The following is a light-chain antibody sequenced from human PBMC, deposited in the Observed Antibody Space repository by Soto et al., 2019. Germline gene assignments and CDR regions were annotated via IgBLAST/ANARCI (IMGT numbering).Light chain of an antibody. CDR3: QQSYSSLVT. Sequence: IEMTQSPASLSASVGDRVTITCRASQTIATYLNWFQHKSGRAPKLLIYISSSVNSGVSSRFRGSGSGTDFTLTINDVQPEDSATYYCQQSYSSLVTFGAGTKVEIK. CDR2: ISS. V-gene: IGKV1-39*01. J-gene: IGKJ4*01. CDR1: QTIATY.